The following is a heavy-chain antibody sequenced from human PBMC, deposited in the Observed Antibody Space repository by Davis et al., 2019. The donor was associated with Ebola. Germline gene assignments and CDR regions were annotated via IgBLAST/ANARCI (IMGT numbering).Heavy chain of an antibody. CDR1: GFTFSSYA. V-gene: IGHV3-30-3*01. D-gene: IGHD2-2*01. CDR3: ARGYCSSPSCYSPAFGI. J-gene: IGHJ3*02. CDR2: ISYDGSNK. Sequence: GESLKISCAASGFTFSSYAMHWVRQAPGKGLEWVAVISYDGSNKYYADSVKGRFTISRDNSKNTLYLQMNSLRAEDTAVCYCARGYCSSPSCYSPAFGIWGQGTMVTVSS.